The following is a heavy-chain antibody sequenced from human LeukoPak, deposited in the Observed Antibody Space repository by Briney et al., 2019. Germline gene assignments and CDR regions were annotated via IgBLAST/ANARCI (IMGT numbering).Heavy chain of an antibody. CDR1: GFTFSSYA. Sequence: PGGSLRLSCAASGFTFSSYAMSWVRQAPGKGLEWVSAISGSGGSTYYADSVKGRFTISRDKSKNTLYLQMNSLRAEDTAVYYCAKDWRPSESTNYFDYWGQGTLVTVSS. D-gene: IGHD1-14*01. CDR3: AKDWRPSESTNYFDY. V-gene: IGHV3-23*01. CDR2: ISGSGGST. J-gene: IGHJ4*02.